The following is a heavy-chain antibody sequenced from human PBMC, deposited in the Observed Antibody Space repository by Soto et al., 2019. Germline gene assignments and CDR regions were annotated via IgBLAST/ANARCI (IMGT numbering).Heavy chain of an antibody. Sequence: PSETLSLTCTVSGGSISSYYWSWIRQPPGKGLEWIGYIYYSGSTNYNPSLKSRVTISVDTSKNQFSLKLSSVTAADTAVYYCARADYHTEDYYYYYMDVRGKGTTVTVSS. V-gene: IGHV4-59*08. J-gene: IGHJ6*03. CDR1: GGSISSYY. D-gene: IGHD4-17*01. CDR2: IYYSGST. CDR3: ARADYHTEDYYYYYMDV.